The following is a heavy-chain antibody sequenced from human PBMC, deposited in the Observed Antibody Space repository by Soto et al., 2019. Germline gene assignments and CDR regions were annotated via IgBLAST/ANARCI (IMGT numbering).Heavy chain of an antibody. V-gene: IGHV4-59*01. CDR3: ASFSGYDPYYFDY. J-gene: IGHJ4*02. CDR2: IYYSGST. D-gene: IGHD5-12*01. CDR1: RAFMNSYH. Sequence: SETLSLACTVSRAFMNSYHWSWIRQPPVQGLEWIGYIYYSGSTNYSPSLKSRVTMSLDTSKNQFSLKLSSVTAADTGVYYCASFSGYDPYYFDYWGQGTLVTVSS.